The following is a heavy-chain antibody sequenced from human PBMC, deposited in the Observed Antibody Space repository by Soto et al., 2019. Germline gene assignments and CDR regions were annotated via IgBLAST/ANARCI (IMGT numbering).Heavy chain of an antibody. J-gene: IGHJ4*02. CDR3: AMGPYCSSTSCRSFDY. CDR2: ISGSGGST. CDR1: GFTFSSYA. Sequence: EVQLLESGGGLVQPGGSLRLSCAASGFTFSSYAMSWVRQAPGKGLEWVSAISGSGGSTYYADSVKGRFTISRDNSKNTLYLQMNSLRAEDTAVYYCAMGPYCSSTSCRSFDYWGQGTLVTVSS. D-gene: IGHD2-2*01. V-gene: IGHV3-23*01.